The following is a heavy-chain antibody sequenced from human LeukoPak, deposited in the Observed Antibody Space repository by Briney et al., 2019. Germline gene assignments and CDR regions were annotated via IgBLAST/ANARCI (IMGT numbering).Heavy chain of an antibody. Sequence: PSETLSLTCTVSGGSISSYYWSWIRQPPGMGLEWIGYIYYSGSTNYNPSLKSRVTISVDTSKNQFSLKLSSVTAADTAVYYCARESGSYYWYFDYWGQGTLLTVSS. CDR3: ARESGSYYWYFDY. CDR2: IYYSGST. CDR1: GGSISSYY. J-gene: IGHJ4*02. V-gene: IGHV4-59*01. D-gene: IGHD1-26*01.